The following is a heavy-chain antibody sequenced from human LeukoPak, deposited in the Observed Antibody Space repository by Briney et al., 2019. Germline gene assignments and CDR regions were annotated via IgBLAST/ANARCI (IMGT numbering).Heavy chain of an antibody. CDR1: GHSIGSSSYY. D-gene: IGHD1-26*01. CDR3: ARGGSGSYFIDYYYYMDV. J-gene: IGHJ6*03. Sequence: SETLSLTCTVSGHSIGSSSYYWGWIRQPAGKGLEWIGRIYTSGSTNYNPSLKRRVTMSVDTSKNQFSLKLSSVTAADTAVYYCARGGSGSYFIDYYYYMDVWGKGTTVTVSS. V-gene: IGHV4-61*02. CDR2: IYTSGST.